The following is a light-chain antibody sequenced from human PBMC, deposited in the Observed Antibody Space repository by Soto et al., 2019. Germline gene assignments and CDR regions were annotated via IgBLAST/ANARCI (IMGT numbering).Light chain of an antibody. Sequence: EIVMTQSPATLSVSPGERATLSCRASQSVNSNLAWYQQKPGQAPRILIYGASTRATAIPARFSGSGSGTEFTLTISSLQSEDFAVYYCQQYNDWPRTFGGVTKVEIK. V-gene: IGKV3-15*01. J-gene: IGKJ4*01. CDR3: QQYNDWPRT. CDR1: QSVNSN. CDR2: GAS.